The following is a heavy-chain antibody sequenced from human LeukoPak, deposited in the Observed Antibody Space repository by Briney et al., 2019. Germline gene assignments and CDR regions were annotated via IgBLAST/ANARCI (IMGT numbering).Heavy chain of an antibody. D-gene: IGHD3-10*01. V-gene: IGHV4-39*01. CDR3: ARRELLSTPDAFDI. J-gene: IGHJ3*02. CDR2: IYYSGST. Sequence: SETLSLTCTVSGGSISSSSYYWGWIRQPPGKGLEWIGSIYYSGSTYYNPSLKSRVTISVDTSKNQFSLRVSSVTAADTAVYYCARRELLSTPDAFDIWGQGTMVTVSS. CDR1: GGSISSSSYY.